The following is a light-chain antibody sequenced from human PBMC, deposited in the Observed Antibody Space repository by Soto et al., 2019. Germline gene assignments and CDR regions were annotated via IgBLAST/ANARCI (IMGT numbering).Light chain of an antibody. CDR2: TIN. V-gene: IGLV1-44*01. CDR1: SSNIGSNT. J-gene: IGLJ3*02. CDR3: AAWDDGLNGVV. Sequence: QSVLTQPPSASGTPGQRVTISCSGSSSNIGSNTVNWYQQLPGTAPKLLIYTINQRPSGVPDRFSGSRSGTSASLAISGLQSEDEAHYYCAAWDDGLNGVVFGGGTKLTVL.